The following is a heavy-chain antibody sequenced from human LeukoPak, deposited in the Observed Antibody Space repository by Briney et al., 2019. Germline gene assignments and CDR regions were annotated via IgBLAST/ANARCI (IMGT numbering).Heavy chain of an antibody. CDR3: ARYSSGFDY. V-gene: IGHV3-21*01. D-gene: IGHD3-22*01. Sequence: PGGSLRLSWAASGXTFSSYIMNWVRQAPGKGLEWVSSISSRSSQIYYADSVKGRLTISRDNAKNSLYLQMNSLRAEDTAVYYCARYSSGFDYWGQGTLVTVSS. J-gene: IGHJ4*02. CDR1: GXTFSSYI. CDR2: ISSRSSQI.